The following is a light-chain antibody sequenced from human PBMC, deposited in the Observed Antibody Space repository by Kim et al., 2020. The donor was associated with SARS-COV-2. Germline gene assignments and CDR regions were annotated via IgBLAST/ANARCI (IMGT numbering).Light chain of an antibody. V-gene: IGKV1-39*01. CDR3: QQSYSTPRA. CDR2: AAS. J-gene: IGKJ1*01. Sequence: DIQMTQSPSSLSTSVGDRVTITCRASQSVSSYLNWYQQKPGKAPQLWIYAASSLQSGAPSRFSGYGSGTDFTLTIGNLQAEDSATYYCQQSYSTPRAFGQGTKVDI. CDR1: QSVSSY.